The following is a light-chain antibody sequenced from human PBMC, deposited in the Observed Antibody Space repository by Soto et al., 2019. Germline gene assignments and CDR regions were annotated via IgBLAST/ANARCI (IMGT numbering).Light chain of an antibody. J-gene: IGKJ1*01. CDR1: QSINSW. Sequence: DIQMTQSPSSLSASVGDRVTITCRASQSINSWLAWYQQKPGKAPNLLIYDASSLQSGVPSRFSGSGSRTEFTLTISSLQPDDFATYYCQQYNSYSQWTFGQGTKVDIK. V-gene: IGKV1-5*01. CDR3: QQYNSYSQWT. CDR2: DAS.